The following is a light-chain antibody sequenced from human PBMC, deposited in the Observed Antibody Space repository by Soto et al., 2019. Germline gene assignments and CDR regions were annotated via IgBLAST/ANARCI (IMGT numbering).Light chain of an antibody. CDR1: QSISSNY. V-gene: IGKV3-20*01. CDR2: GAS. Sequence: IVMTQSPATLSVSPWERATLSCRASQSISSNYVAWYQQKPGQGPRLLIYGASSRATGIPDRFSGSGSGTDFTLIISRLEPEDFAMYYCQQYGSSPRTFGQGTKVDIK. CDR3: QQYGSSPRT. J-gene: IGKJ1*01.